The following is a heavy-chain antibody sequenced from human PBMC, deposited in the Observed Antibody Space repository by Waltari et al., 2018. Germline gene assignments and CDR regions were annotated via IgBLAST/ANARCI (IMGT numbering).Heavy chain of an antibody. CDR2: SSGSGGST. J-gene: IGHJ5*02. V-gene: IGHV3-23*04. D-gene: IGHD3-22*01. CDR3: AKDRLIVVGWFDP. CDR1: GFTFSSYA. Sequence: EVQLVESGGGLVQPGGSLRLPCAASGFTFSSYAMSWVRQAPGNGLEWVSASSGSGGSTYYADSVKGRFTISRDNSKNTLYLQMNSLRAEDTAVYYCAKDRLIVVGWFDPWGQGTLVTVSS.